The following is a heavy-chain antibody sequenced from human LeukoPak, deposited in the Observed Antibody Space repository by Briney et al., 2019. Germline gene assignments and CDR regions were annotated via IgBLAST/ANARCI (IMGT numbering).Heavy chain of an antibody. Sequence: GASVKVSCKASGYTFTGYYMHWVRQAPGQGLEWMGWINPNSGGTNYAQKFQGRVTMTRDTSISTAYMELSRLRSDDTAVYYCARGRGYSSGWYSWFDPWGQGTLVTVSS. D-gene: IGHD6-19*01. V-gene: IGHV1-2*02. CDR2: INPNSGGT. CDR1: GYTFTGYY. J-gene: IGHJ5*02. CDR3: ARGRGYSSGWYSWFDP.